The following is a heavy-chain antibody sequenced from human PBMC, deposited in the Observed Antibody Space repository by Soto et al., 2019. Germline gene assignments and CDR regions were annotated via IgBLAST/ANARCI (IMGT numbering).Heavy chain of an antibody. D-gene: IGHD3-10*01. CDR3: ERARSGSDFVLEC. Sequence: QVQLQESGRGLVKPSQPLSLTCPVSGGSINSGLYYWIWIRQYPGKGLEWIGYSYSRGNTYYNPSLKSRLNIVVDTSTNLFSLKLSSVTAADTAVYYCERARSGSDFVLECWGQGSLVTVSS. CDR1: GGSINSGLYY. J-gene: IGHJ4*02. CDR2: SYSRGNT. V-gene: IGHV4-31*03.